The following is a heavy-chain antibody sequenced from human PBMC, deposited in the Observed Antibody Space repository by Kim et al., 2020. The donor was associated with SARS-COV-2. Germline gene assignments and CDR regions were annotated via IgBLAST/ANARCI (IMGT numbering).Heavy chain of an antibody. CDR2: IIPIFGTA. V-gene: IGHV1-69*13. D-gene: IGHD5-18*01. J-gene: IGHJ6*02. CDR1: GGTFSSYA. CDR3: ARDVGYSRIYYYGMDV. Sequence: SVKVSCKASGGTFSSYAISWVRQAPGQGLEWMGGIIPIFGTANYAQKFQGRVTITADESTSTAYMELSSLRSEDTAVYYCARDVGYSRIYYYGMDVWGQGTTVTVSS.